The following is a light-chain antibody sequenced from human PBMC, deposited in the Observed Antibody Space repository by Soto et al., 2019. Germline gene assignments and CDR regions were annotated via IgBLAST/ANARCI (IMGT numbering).Light chain of an antibody. J-gene: IGKJ5*01. Sequence: ETVMTQSPATLSVSPGGRVTLSCRTSHSVNSHVAWYQQKPGQAPRLLLYGASTRATGIPVRFSGSGFGTEFTLTISSLQSEDFAVYYCQQYKNWPLFGQGTRLEN. CDR3: QQYKNWPL. V-gene: IGKV3-15*01. CDR1: HSVNSH. CDR2: GAS.